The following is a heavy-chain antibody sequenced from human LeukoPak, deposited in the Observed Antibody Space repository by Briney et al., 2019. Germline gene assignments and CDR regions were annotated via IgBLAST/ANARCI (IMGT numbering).Heavy chain of an antibody. V-gene: IGHV3-11*03. CDR1: GFSFSDYY. J-gene: IGHJ3*02. CDR2: TSTSSTDT. CDR3: ASLVRQFAGAFDI. D-gene: IGHD3-10*01. Sequence: RGSLRLSCAASGFSFSDYYMTWMRQAPGKGLEWLTYTSTSSTDTRHADSVKGRFTISRDDAKTSLCLQMNSMRAEDTALYYCASLVRQFAGAFDIWGQGTMVTVSS.